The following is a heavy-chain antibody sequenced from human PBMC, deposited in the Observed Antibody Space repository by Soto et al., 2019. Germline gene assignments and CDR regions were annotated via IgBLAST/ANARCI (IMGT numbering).Heavy chain of an antibody. CDR3: TRGTDLRFCTGYSCPGIDV. Sequence: SETLSLTCTVSGGSISSYYWSWIRQPPGKGLEWIGYIYYSGTTNYNPSLKSRVTISVGTSKNQFSLKLSSVTAADTAVYYCTRGTDLRFCTGYSCPGIDVWGPGTTVTVSS. V-gene: IGHV4-59*01. CDR1: GGSISSYY. CDR2: IYYSGTT. J-gene: IGHJ6*02. D-gene: IGHD2-8*02.